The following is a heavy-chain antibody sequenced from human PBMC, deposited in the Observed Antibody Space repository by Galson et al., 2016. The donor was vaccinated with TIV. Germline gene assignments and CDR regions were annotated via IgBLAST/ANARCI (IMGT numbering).Heavy chain of an antibody. CDR1: GFIFSDYA. V-gene: IGHV3-48*02. CDR2: ISRSGGNS. D-gene: IGHD1-7*01. Sequence: SLRLSCAASGFIFSDYAMNWARQTPGKGLEWISYISRSGGNSFHAESVKGRFTVSRDSLDKSVFLQMNSLRDEDTAVYFCAREQNYALDVWGPGTMVTVSS. CDR3: AREQNYALDV. J-gene: IGHJ6*02.